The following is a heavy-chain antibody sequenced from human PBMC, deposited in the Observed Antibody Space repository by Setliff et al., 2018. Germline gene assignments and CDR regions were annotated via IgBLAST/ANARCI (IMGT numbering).Heavy chain of an antibody. V-gene: IGHV3-64*01. CDR1: GFSFRSYA. D-gene: IGHD3-22*01. Sequence: LRLSCAASGFSFRSYAMHWVRQAPGKGLEYVSTISSYGGSTYYAKSLKGRFIISRDNSNSTLFLQMDSLRDDDMAVYYCVRGNYDNEDYREYFRHWGQVVLVTVSS. J-gene: IGHJ1*01. CDR2: ISSYGGST. CDR3: VRGNYDNEDYREYFRH.